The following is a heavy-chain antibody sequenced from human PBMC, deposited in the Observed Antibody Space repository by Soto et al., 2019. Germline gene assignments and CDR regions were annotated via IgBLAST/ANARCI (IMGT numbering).Heavy chain of an antibody. Sequence: FETQFLHCSVSWGSISCSSYHRGLNRQPPGKGLEWIGSIYYSGSTYYNPSLKSRVTISVDTSKNQFSLKLSSVTAADTAVYYCASATCCGDCSTFGYYYYYYGMDVWGQGTTVTVSS. CDR3: ASATCCGDCSTFGYYYYYYGMDV. CDR2: IYYSGST. V-gene: IGHV4-39*01. D-gene: IGHD2-21*02. J-gene: IGHJ6*02. CDR1: WGSISCSSYH.